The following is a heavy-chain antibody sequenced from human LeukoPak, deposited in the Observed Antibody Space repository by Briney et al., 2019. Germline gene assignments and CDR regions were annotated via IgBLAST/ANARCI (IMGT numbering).Heavy chain of an antibody. Sequence: GGSLRLSCAASGFTFSRYSMNWVRQAPGKGLEWVSSITSSSSYRYYADSVKGRFTISRDNAKNSLDLQMNSLRAEDTAVYYCARDLSGIAGYTYGRGIDYWGQGTLVTVSS. CDR2: ITSSSSYR. V-gene: IGHV3-21*01. D-gene: IGHD5-18*01. CDR1: GFTFSRYS. J-gene: IGHJ4*02. CDR3: ARDLSGIAGYTYGRGIDY.